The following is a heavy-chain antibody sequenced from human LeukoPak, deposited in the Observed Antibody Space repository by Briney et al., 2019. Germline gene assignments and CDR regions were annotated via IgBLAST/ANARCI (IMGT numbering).Heavy chain of an antibody. V-gene: IGHV3-23*01. J-gene: IGHJ3*02. CDR1: GFTFSSYA. CDR3: AKVRRGAAMALDAFDI. D-gene: IGHD5-18*01. CDR2: ISGSGGST. Sequence: GGSLRLSCAASGFTFSSYAMSWVRQAPGKGLEWVSAISGSGGSTYYADSVKGRFTISRDNSKNTLYLQMNSLRAEDTAVYYCAKVRRGAAMALDAFDIWGQGTMVTVSP.